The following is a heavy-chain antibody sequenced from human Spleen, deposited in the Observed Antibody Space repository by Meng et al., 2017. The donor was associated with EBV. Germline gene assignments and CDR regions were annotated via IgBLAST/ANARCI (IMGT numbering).Heavy chain of an antibody. D-gene: IGHD3-10*01. J-gene: IGHJ4*02. CDR1: GYTFTTYY. Sequence: QVQLVQSGAEVKKPGASVKVSCQNSGYTFTTYYMYWGRQAPGQGLEWMGIINPSDGSTSYTQKFQGRVTMTRDTSTSTVQMELSSLRSEDTAVYYCARGWFRESPDYWGQGTLVTVSS. CDR2: INPSDGST. V-gene: IGHV1-46*01. CDR3: ARGWFRESPDY.